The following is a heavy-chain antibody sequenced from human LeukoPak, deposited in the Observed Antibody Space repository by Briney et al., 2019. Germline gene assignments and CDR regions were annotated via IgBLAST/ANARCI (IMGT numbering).Heavy chain of an antibody. D-gene: IGHD5-12*01. CDR3: AKSVATISKGMDV. CDR1: GFTFSSYW. V-gene: IGHV3-23*01. Sequence: PGGSLRLSCAASGFTFSSYWMSWVRQAPGKGLEWVSVISGSGGNTYYADSVKGRFTISRDNSKNTLYLQMNSLRAEDTAVYYCAKSVATISKGMDVWGHGSTVTVSS. CDR2: ISGSGGNT. J-gene: IGHJ6*02.